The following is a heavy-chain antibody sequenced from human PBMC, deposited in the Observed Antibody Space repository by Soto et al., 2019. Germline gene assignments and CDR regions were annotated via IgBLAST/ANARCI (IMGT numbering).Heavy chain of an antibody. V-gene: IGHV1-18*01. D-gene: IGHD6-13*01. Sequence: QVQLVQSGAEVKKPGASVKVSCKASGYTFTSHGISWVRQAPGQGLEWMGWISAYNGNTKYAQKFQGTVTMTTDTSTSTAYMEVRSLRSDDTAVYYCARDAAAGLNDYWGQGTLVTVSS. CDR1: GYTFTSHG. CDR3: ARDAAAGLNDY. J-gene: IGHJ4*02. CDR2: ISAYNGNT.